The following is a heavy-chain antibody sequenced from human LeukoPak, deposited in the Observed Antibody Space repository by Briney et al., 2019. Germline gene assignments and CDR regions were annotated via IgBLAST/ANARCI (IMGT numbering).Heavy chain of an antibody. V-gene: IGHV4-38-2*02. CDR2: MYYSGST. D-gene: IGHD3-16*01. J-gene: IGHJ4*02. CDR3: AREHILGPVDY. CDR1: GDSITSHYY. Sequence: SETLSLTCTVSGDSITSHYYWGWIRQPPGKGLEWIVIMYYSGSTYYNPSLKSRVTMSVDTSKSQFSLRLSSVTAADTAVYYCAREHILGPVDYWGRGTLVIVSS.